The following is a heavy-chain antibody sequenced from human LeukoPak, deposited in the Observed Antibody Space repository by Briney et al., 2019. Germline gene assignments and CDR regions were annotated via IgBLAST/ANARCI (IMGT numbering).Heavy chain of an antibody. CDR2: IYHSGST. Sequence: PSETLSLTCAVSGGSISSGGYSWSWIRQPPGKGLEWIGYIYHSGSTYYNPSLKSRVTISVDRSKNQFSLKLSSVTAADTAVYYCARDEGLDLWGRGTLVTVSS. CDR3: ARDEGLDL. V-gene: IGHV4-30-2*01. CDR1: GGSISSGGYS. J-gene: IGHJ2*01.